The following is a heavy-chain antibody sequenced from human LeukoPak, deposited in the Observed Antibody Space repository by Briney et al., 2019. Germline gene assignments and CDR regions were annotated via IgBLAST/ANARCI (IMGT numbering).Heavy chain of an antibody. CDR3: ARRINFAGFDP. V-gene: IGHV4-39*02. CDR1: GGSVNTNNYY. D-gene: IGHD6-13*01. Sequence: SETLSLTCTVSGGSVNTNNYYWGWIRQPPGMGLEWIGSLYYGGTTYYNPSLKSRVTISVDTSNNHFSLKLSSVTAADTAVYYCARRINFAGFDPWGQRTLVTVSA. J-gene: IGHJ5*02. CDR2: LYYGGTT.